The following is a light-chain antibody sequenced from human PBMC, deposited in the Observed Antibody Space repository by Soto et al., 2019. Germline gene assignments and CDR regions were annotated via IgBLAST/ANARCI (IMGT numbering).Light chain of an antibody. CDR2: DVA. J-gene: IGLJ1*01. Sequence: QSVLTQPASVSGSPGQSITISCTGSSSDVGGYNHVSWYQQHPGKAPKLMIYDVATRPSGVSNRFSGSKSGSTASLIISRLQTEDEADSYCVSFTSSTTYVFGSGTKLTVL. CDR1: SSDVGGYNH. CDR3: VSFTSSTTYV. V-gene: IGLV2-14*01.